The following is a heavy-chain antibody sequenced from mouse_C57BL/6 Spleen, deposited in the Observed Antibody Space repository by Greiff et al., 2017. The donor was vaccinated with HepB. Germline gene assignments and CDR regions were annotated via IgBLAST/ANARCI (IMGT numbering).Heavy chain of an antibody. CDR3: AREYGFSFAY. Sequence: EVQLQQSGPELVKPGASVKISCKASGYTFTDYNMDWVKQSHGKSLEWIGDINPNNGGTIYNQKFKGKATLTVDKSSSTAYMELRSLTSEDTAVYYCAREYGFSFAYWGQGTLVTVSA. J-gene: IGHJ3*01. CDR2: INPNNGGT. CDR1: GYTFTDYN. V-gene: IGHV1-18*01. D-gene: IGHD2-10*02.